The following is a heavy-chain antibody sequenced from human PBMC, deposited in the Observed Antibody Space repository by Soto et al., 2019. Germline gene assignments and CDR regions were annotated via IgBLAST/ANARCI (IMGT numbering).Heavy chain of an antibody. Sequence: PGGSLRLSCASSGFTVSSKYMSWVRQAPGKGLEWVSLIQSGGPTYHADSVKGRFTISRDTSENTLHLQMDSLRAEDTAVYYCARDDVLCDGGCCYGVCLDVWGKGTTVTVSS. D-gene: IGHD2-15*01. CDR1: GFTVSSKY. V-gene: IGHV3-66*01. CDR2: IQSGGPT. CDR3: ARDDVLCDGGCCYGVCLDV. J-gene: IGHJ6*03.